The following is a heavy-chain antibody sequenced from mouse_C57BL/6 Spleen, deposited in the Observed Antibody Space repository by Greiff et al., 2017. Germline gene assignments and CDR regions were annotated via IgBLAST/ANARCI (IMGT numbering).Heavy chain of an antibody. CDR3: SRPMVTTGGYFDY. D-gene: IGHD2-2*01. V-gene: IGHV1-26*01. CDR1: GYTFTDYY. CDR2: INPNTGGT. J-gene: IGHJ2*01. Sequence: EVQLQQSGPELVKPGASVKISCKASGYTFTDYYMNWVKQSHGKSLEWIGDINPNTGGTSYNQKFKGKATLTVDKSSSTAYMELRSLTSEDSAVYYCSRPMVTTGGYFDYWGQGTTLTVSS.